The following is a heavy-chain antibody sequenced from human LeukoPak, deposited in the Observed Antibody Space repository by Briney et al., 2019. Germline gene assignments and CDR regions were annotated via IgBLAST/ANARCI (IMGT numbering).Heavy chain of an antibody. J-gene: IGHJ4*02. D-gene: IGHD5-18*01. CDR3: ASLDTAHPSGVH. CDR2: MKRDGGEK. Sequence: GGSLRLSCEASTFTFTPGWMSWVRQAPGKGLEWVAIMKRDGGEKHYVDSVRGRFTISRDNAKNSLYLQMDSLRDEDTAVYYCASLDTAHPSGVHWGQGTLVTVSS. CDR1: TFTFTPGW. V-gene: IGHV3-7*01.